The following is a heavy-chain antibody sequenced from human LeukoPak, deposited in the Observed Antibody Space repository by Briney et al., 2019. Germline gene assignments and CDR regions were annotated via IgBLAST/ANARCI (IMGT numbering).Heavy chain of an antibody. CDR3: AKARGWYDFDY. D-gene: IGHD6-19*01. V-gene: IGHV3-23*01. J-gene: IGHJ4*02. CDR2: ISGVGGST. CDR1: GFAFSSYA. Sequence: PVGSLRLSCAASGFAFSSYAMSWVRQTPGKGLDWVSGISGVGGSTYYADSVKGRFTISRDNSKNTVYLQMNSLRADDTAVYYCAKARGWYDFDYWGQGILVTVSS.